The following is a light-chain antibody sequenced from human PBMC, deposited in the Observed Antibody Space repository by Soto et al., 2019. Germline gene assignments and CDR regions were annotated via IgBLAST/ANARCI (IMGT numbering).Light chain of an antibody. V-gene: IGKV2-28*01. J-gene: IGKJ1*01. CDR1: QSLLHSDGYNY. Sequence: DSVMTQFPLSLSVTPGEPASISCRSSQSLLHSDGYNYLDWYVQKPGQSQQLLIYLGSNRASGVPDRFSGSGSGTDFTLKISRVEAEDVGVYYCMQALQIRVEFGQGTKGEIK. CDR2: LGS. CDR3: MQALQIRVE.